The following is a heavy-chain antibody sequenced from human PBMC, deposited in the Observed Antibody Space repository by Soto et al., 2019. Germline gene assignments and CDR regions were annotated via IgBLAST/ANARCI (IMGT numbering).Heavy chain of an antibody. V-gene: IGHV3-7*03. CDR1: GFNSIPYL. J-gene: IGHJ6*01. D-gene: IGHD2-2*01. Sequence: VGSLRLSCDASGFNSIPYLMTSLRQAPGKGLEWVPSISPDGSDDFYLDSVKGRFTISRDNDNNSLFLQMNRMRGEDTAVYYSARERIRVVADPINNYYGMEVWGPGTTLIVAS. CDR3: ARERIRVVADPINNYYGMEV. CDR2: ISPDGSDD.